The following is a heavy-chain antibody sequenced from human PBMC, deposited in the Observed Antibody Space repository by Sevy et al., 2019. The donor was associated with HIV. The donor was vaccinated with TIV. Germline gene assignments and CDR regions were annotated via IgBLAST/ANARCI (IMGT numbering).Heavy chain of an antibody. CDR2: IYYSGST. CDR3: ARQMSLTGLEDRPRLLDYFGY. CDR1: GGSINSKY. D-gene: IGHD2-8*02. V-gene: IGHV4-59*08. J-gene: IGHJ4*02. Sequence: SETLSLTCTVSGGSINSKYWSWIRQPPGKGLEWIGYIYYSGSTNYSPSLKSGVTISVDTSKSQLSLKLSYVTAADTAVYYCARQMSLTGLEDRPRLLDYFGYWGQGILVTVSS.